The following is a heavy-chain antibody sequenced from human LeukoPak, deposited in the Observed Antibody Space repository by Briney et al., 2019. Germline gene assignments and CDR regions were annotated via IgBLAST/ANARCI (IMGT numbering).Heavy chain of an antibody. J-gene: IGHJ4*02. CDR3: AKRTGTD. CDR1: GFTFSSFA. Sequence: GGSLRLSCEASGFTFSSFAMIWVRQAPGKGLEWVSAVSDSGGSTYYADSVKGRFTISRDNSKNTLYLQMTSLRAEDTAIYYRAKRTGTDWGQGTLVTVSS. CDR2: VSDSGGST. V-gene: IGHV3-23*01. D-gene: IGHD1-7*01.